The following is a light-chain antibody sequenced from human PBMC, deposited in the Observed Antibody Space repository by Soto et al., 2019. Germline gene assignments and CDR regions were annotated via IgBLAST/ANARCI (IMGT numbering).Light chain of an antibody. V-gene: IGLV2-14*02. J-gene: IGLJ3*02. Sequence: QSALAQPASVSGSPGQSITISCTGTSSDIGRYNLVSWYQQYPGKAPKLVIYDVTKRPSGVSDRFSASKSGTSATLGITGLQKGDGADYYRGTWDGSLEGGVFGGGTQLTVL. CDR1: SSDIGRYNL. CDR3: GTWDGSLEGGV. CDR2: DVT.